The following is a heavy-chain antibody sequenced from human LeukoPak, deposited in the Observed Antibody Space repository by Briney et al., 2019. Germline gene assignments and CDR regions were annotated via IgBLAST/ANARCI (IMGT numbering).Heavy chain of an antibody. J-gene: IGHJ2*01. D-gene: IGHD3-10*01. CDR3: ARGTTYYYGPEKYWYFDL. Sequence: GGSLRLSCAGSGFTFSSHAMSWVRQAPGKGLEWVSAISGSGGSAYYADSMKGRFTISRDNSKNTLYLQMDSLRAEDTAVYYCARGTTYYYGPEKYWYFDLWGRGTLVTVSS. CDR2: ISGSGGSA. CDR1: GFTFSSHA. V-gene: IGHV3-23*01.